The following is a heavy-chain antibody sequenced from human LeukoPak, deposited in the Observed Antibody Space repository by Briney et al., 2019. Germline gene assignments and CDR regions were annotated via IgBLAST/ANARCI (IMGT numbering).Heavy chain of an antibody. CDR1: GFTFSSYW. CDR3: ARDVHGGAFDY. J-gene: IGHJ4*02. D-gene: IGHD4-23*01. V-gene: IGHV3-7*01. Sequence: GGSLRLSCAASGFTFSSYWMNWVRQAPGKGLEWVANINQDGSAKYYVDSVKGRFTFSRDNAMNSLFLQMNSLRAEDTAVYYCARDVHGGAFDYWGQGALVTVSS. CDR2: INQDGSAK.